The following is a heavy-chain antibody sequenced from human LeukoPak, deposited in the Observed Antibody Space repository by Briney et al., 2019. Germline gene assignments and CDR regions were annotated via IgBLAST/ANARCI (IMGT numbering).Heavy chain of an antibody. J-gene: IGHJ3*02. CDR2: IIPIFGTA. Sequence: ASVKVSCKASGGTFSSYAISWVRQAPGQGLEWMEGIIPIFGTANYAQKFQGRVTITADESTSTAYMELSSLRSEDTAVYYCARGAPGPEPILSDAFDIWGQGTMVTVSS. CDR1: GGTFSSYA. CDR3: ARGAPGPEPILSDAFDI. V-gene: IGHV1-69*13.